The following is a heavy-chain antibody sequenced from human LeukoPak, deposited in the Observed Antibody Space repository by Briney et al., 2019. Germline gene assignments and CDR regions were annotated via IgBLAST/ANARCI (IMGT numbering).Heavy chain of an antibody. Sequence: ASVKVSCKASGYSFTGYYMHWVRQPPGQGLEWMGWINPNSGGKNYAHNFQGRGTMTRDTSISTVYMELSRLRSDDPAVYYCARDYLSVRAGDLEMATIIYYYGMDVWGQGTTVTVSS. CDR2: INPNSGGK. V-gene: IGHV1-2*02. J-gene: IGHJ6*02. D-gene: IGHD5-24*01. CDR3: ARDYLSVRAGDLEMATIIYYYGMDV. CDR1: GYSFTGYY.